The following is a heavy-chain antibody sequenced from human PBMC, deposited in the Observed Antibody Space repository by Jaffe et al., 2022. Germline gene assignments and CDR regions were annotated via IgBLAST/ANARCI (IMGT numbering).Heavy chain of an antibody. CDR2: ISSSSSYI. CDR3: ARDPAFIVATTLLLDY. Sequence: EVQLVESGGGLVKPGGSLRLSCAASGFTFSSYSMNWVRQAPGKGLEWVSSISSSSSYIYYADSVKGRFTISRDNAKNSLYLQMNSLRAEDTAVYYCARDPAFIVATTLLLDYWGQGTLVTVSS. V-gene: IGHV3-21*01. CDR1: GFTFSSYS. D-gene: IGHD5-12*01. J-gene: IGHJ4*02.